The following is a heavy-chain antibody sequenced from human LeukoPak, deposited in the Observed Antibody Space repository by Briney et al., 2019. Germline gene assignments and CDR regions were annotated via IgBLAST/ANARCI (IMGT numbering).Heavy chain of an antibody. CDR2: ISSNGGST. Sequence: GGSLRLSCSASGFTFSSYAMHCVRQAPGKGLEYVSAISSNGGSTYYADSVKGRFTISRDNSKNTLYLQMSSLRAEDTAVYYCVMVGYYYYGMDVWGQGTTVTVSS. CDR3: VMVGYYYYGMDV. CDR1: GFTFSSYA. D-gene: IGHD4/OR15-4a*01. J-gene: IGHJ6*02. V-gene: IGHV3-64D*06.